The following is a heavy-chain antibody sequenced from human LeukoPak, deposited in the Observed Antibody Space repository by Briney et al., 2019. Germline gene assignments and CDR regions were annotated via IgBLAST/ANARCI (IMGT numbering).Heavy chain of an antibody. J-gene: IGHJ4*02. D-gene: IGHD6-6*01. Sequence: GGSLRLSCAASGFTFSSYGMHWVRQAPGKGLEWVAFIRYDGSNKYYADSVKGRFTISRDNSKNTLYLQMNSLRAEDTAVYYCAKDSSYSSSRWDYFDYWGQGTLVTVSS. CDR3: AKDSSYSSSRWDYFDY. V-gene: IGHV3-30*02. CDR1: GFTFSSYG. CDR2: IRYDGSNK.